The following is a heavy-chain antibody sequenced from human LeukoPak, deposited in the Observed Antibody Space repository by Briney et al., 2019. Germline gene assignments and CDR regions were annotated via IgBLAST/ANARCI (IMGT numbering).Heavy chain of an antibody. CDR1: GFSLSASGMC. D-gene: IGHD3-10*01. V-gene: IGHV2-70*01. Sequence: SGHALVKPTQTLTLTCTFSGFSLSASGMCVSWIRQPPGKALEWLALIDWDDDKYYSSSLKTRLTISKDTSKNQVVLTMTNMDPVDTATYYCARIDYYGSGSYYSYFDYWGQGTLVTVSS. CDR3: ARIDYYGSGSYYSYFDY. CDR2: IDWDDDK. J-gene: IGHJ4*02.